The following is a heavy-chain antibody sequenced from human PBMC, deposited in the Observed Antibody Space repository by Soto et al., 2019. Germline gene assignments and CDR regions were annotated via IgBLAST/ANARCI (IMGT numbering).Heavy chain of an antibody. CDR1: GFSLSTSGVG. Sequence: QITLKESGPTLVKPTQPLTLTCTFSGFSLSTSGVGVGWIRQPPGKALEWLALIYWDDDKRYSPSLKSRLTITKDTSKNQVVLTMTNMDPVDTATYYCAHIWDDILTGYSPYYFDYWGQGTLVTVSS. CDR3: AHIWDDILTGYSPYYFDY. D-gene: IGHD3-9*01. V-gene: IGHV2-5*02. CDR2: IYWDDDK. J-gene: IGHJ4*02.